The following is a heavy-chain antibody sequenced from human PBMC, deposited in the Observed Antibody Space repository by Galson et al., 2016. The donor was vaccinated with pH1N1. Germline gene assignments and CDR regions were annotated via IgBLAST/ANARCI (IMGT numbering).Heavy chain of an antibody. CDR2: IIPTLGRT. CDR3: ARSRYSESYTWPTNYYYCYAMDV. V-gene: IGHV1-69*10. CDR1: GGKFKNQA. J-gene: IGHJ6*02. Sequence: SVKVSCKASGGKFKNQAIRWVRQAPGQGLEWMGRIIPTLGRTDYAAKFQGRLIITADESTSTVYMQLSSLRSDDTALYYCARSRYSESYTWPTNYYYCYAMDVWGQGTTVTVSS. D-gene: IGHD3-16*01.